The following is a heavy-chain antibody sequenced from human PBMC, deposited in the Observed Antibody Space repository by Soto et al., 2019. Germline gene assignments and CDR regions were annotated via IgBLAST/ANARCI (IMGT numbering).Heavy chain of an antibody. V-gene: IGHV4-59*08. CDR1: GGSISSYY. J-gene: IGHJ4*02. CDR3: ARRYGDSFDY. CDR2: IYYSGTT. D-gene: IGHD4-17*01. Sequence: QVQLQESGPGLVKPSETLSLTCTVSGGSISSYYWSWIRQPPGKGLEWIGYIYYSGTTNYNPSRKSRATTSADTSKNRWSLKLSSGTAADTAGDYGARRYGDSFDYWGQGTLVTVSS.